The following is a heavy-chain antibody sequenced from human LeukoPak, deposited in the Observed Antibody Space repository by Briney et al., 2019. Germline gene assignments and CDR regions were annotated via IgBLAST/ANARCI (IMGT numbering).Heavy chain of an antibody. J-gene: IGHJ5*02. D-gene: IGHD6-13*01. CDR3: ARDWGYSSSWYGGLHWFDP. CDR2: ISAYNGNT. V-gene: IGHV1-18*01. CDR1: GYTFTSYG. Sequence: ASVKDSCKASGYTFTSYGISWVRQAPGQGLEWMGWISAYNGNTNYAQKIQGRVTMTTDTSTSTAYMELRSLRSDDTAVYYCARDWGYSSSWYGGLHWFDPWGQGTLVTVSS.